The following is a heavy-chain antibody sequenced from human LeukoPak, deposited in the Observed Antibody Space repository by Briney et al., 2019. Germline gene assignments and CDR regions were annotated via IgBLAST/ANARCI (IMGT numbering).Heavy chain of an antibody. D-gene: IGHD3-10*02. CDR3: AELGITMIGGV. Sequence: GGSLRLSCAASGFTLSSYSMSWVRQAPGKGLEWVAYIKQDVTEKYYVDSVKGRFTISRDNAKNSLYLQMNSLRAEDTAVYYCAELGITMIGGVWGKGTTVTISS. J-gene: IGHJ6*04. CDR2: IKQDVTEK. CDR1: GFTLSSYS. V-gene: IGHV3-7*01.